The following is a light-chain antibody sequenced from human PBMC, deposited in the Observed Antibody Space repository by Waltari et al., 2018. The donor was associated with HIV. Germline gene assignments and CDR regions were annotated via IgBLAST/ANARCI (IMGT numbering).Light chain of an antibody. CDR1: SGDIGSTY. V-gene: IGLV6-57*01. CDR2: EDS. J-gene: IGLJ2*01. Sequence: NFILTQSHSVSESPGKTVTISCPRSSGDIGSTYIQWYQQRPGRSPDTVIYEDSQRPSGVPNRFSGSVDSSSNSASLTISGLKTEDEADYFCQSYDGTTVVFGGGTRLTVL. CDR3: QSYDGTTVV.